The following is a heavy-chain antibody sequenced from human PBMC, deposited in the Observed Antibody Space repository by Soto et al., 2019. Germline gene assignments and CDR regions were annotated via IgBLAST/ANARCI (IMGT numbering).Heavy chain of an antibody. J-gene: IGHJ4*02. V-gene: IGHV2-5*02. CDR3: AHRGYRSERYYGRPFDH. CDR1: GFSLTSDGVG. D-gene: IGHD3-10*01. CDR2: LYWDNDR. Sequence: QITLKESGPTLVKPTQTLTLTCTCSGFSLTSDGVGVGWFRQAPGKALEWLTILYWDNDRRYSTSLKNRLTVNKDTYKNQVVMILTNLNPEDTATYYCAHRGYRSERYYGRPFDHWGQGTPVTVSS.